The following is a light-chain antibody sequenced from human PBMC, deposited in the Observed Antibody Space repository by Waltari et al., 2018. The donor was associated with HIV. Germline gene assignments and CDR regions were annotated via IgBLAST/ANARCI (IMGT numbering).Light chain of an antibody. V-gene: IGLV2-23*02. CDR2: DVS. CDR3: CSYAGSNTYL. Sequence: QSALTQPASVSGFPGQSITISCTGSSSDVGSYNYVSWYQHHPGKAPKLLIYDVSKRPSGVSNRLSGSKSGNTASLTISGLQAEDEAEYYCCSYAGSNTYLFGTGTEVTVL. CDR1: SSDVGSYNY. J-gene: IGLJ1*01.